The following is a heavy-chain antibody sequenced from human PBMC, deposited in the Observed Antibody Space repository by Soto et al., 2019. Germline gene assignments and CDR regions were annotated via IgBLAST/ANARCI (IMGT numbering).Heavy chain of an antibody. Sequence: ASVKVSCKASGYTFTSYAMHWVRQAPGQRLEWMGWINAGNGNTKYSQKFQGRVAITRDTSASTAYMELSSLRSEDTAVYYCARPTFFSGWFFQHWGQGTLVTVSS. D-gene: IGHD6-19*01. CDR1: GYTFTSYA. CDR2: INAGNGNT. J-gene: IGHJ1*01. V-gene: IGHV1-3*01. CDR3: ARPTFFSGWFFQH.